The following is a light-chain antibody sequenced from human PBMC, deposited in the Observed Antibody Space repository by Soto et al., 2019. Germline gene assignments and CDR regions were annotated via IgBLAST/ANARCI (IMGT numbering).Light chain of an antibody. CDR3: YSYAGSSIWV. J-gene: IGLJ3*02. Sequence: QSVLTQPASVSGSPGQSITISCSGSRTDIGRYNNVAWYQQHPGKAPRVIIFAVTKRPSGISDRFFGSKSGSTASLTISGLQAEDEADYFCYSYAGSSIWVFGGGTKVTVL. CDR2: AVT. CDR1: RTDIGRYNN. V-gene: IGLV2-23*02.